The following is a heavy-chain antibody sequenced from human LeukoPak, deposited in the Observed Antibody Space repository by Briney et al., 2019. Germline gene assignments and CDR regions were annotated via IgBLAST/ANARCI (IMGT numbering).Heavy chain of an antibody. CDR2: ISGSGGST. V-gene: IGHV3-23*01. J-gene: IGHJ4*02. CDR1: GFTFSSYA. Sequence: PGGSLRLSYAACGFTFSSYAMSWVRQAPGKGLEWVSAISGSGGSTYYADSVKGRFTISRDNSKNTLYLQMNSLRAEDTAVYYCAKILLWFGELYDYWGQGTLVTVSS. D-gene: IGHD3-10*01. CDR3: AKILLWFGELYDY.